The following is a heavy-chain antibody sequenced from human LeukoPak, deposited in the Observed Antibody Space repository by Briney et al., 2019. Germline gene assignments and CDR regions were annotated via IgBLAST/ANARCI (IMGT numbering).Heavy chain of an antibody. V-gene: IGHV4-31*03. D-gene: IGHD3-16*01. CDR1: GGSISSGGYY. CDR3: ARAQRQLIDFDY. J-gene: IGHJ4*02. CDR2: IYYSGST. Sequence: SQTLSLTCTASGGSISSGGYYWSWIRQHPGKGLEWIGYIYYSGSTYYNPSLKSRVTISVDTSKNQFSLKLSSVTAADTAVYYCARAQRQLIDFDYWGQGTLVTVSS.